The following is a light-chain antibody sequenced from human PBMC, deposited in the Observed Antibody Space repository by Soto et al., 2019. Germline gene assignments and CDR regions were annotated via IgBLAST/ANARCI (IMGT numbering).Light chain of an antibody. CDR2: DAS. V-gene: IGKV1-5*01. Sequence: DIQMTQSPSTLSSVGDRVTITCRASQSISGWLAWYQQKPGKAPKLLIYDASSLQSGVPLRFSGSGSGTDFTLTISTLQPEDFATYYCQQGYSRPRTFGQGTKVDIK. J-gene: IGKJ1*01. CDR1: QSISGW. CDR3: QQGYSRPRT.